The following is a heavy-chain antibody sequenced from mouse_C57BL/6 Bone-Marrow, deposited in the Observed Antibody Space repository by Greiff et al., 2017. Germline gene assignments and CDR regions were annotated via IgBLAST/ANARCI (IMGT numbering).Heavy chain of an antibody. Sequence: QVQLQQPGAELVKPGASVKMSCKASGYTFTSYWITWVKQRPGHGLEWIGDIYPGSGSTNYNEKFKSKATLTVDTSSSTAYMQLSSLTAEDSAVYYCAREGYDYPAWFAYWGQGTLVTVSA. J-gene: IGHJ3*01. CDR2: IYPGSGST. V-gene: IGHV1-55*01. CDR1: GYTFTSYW. D-gene: IGHD2-4*01. CDR3: AREGYDYPAWFAY.